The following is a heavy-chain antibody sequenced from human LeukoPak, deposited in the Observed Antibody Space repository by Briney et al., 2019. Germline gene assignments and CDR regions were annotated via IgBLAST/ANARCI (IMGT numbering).Heavy chain of an antibody. Sequence: SETLSLTCTVSGGSISSGGYYWSWIRQHPGKGLEWIGYIYYSGSTYYNPSLKSRVTISVDTSKNQFSLKLSSVTAADTAVYYCARQDHGDYAAFDIWGQGTMVTVSS. CDR2: IYYSGST. CDR3: ARQDHGDYAAFDI. V-gene: IGHV4-31*03. CDR1: GGSISSGGYY. J-gene: IGHJ3*02. D-gene: IGHD4-17*01.